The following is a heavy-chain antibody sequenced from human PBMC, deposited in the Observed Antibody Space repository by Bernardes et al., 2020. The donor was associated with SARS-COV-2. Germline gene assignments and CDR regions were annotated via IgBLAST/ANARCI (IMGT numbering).Heavy chain of an antibody. Sequence: SETLSLTRTVSGGSISSSSYYWGWIRQPPGKGLEWIGSIYYSGSTYYNPSLKSRVTISVDTSKNQFSLKLSSVTAADTAVYYCARQPIITMIVVVSRYAFDIWGQGTMVTVSS. CDR2: IYYSGST. J-gene: IGHJ3*02. CDR1: GGSISSSSYY. CDR3: ARQPIITMIVVVSRYAFDI. D-gene: IGHD3-22*01. V-gene: IGHV4-39*01.